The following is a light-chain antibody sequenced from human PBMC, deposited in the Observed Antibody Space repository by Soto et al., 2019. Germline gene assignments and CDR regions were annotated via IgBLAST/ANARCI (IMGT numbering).Light chain of an antibody. CDR1: QSLSRDY. Sequence: EIVLTQSPATLYLSPGERATLSCRASQSLSRDYFAWYQQKPGQAPRILISGISTRASGIPDRFSGSGSGIDFKLTISRLEPEDFAVYFCHQFDRSPLTFGGGTKVE. CDR3: HQFDRSPLT. CDR2: GIS. J-gene: IGKJ4*01. V-gene: IGKV3-20*01.